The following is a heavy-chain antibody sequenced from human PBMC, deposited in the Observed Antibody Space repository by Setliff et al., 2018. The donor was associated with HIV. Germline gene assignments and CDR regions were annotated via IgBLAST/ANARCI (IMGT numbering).Heavy chain of an antibody. CDR2: IYYTGST. CDR3: ARDQSDYNVLTGFGDFDY. V-gene: IGHV4-39*02. CDR1: GGSISNSRYY. J-gene: IGHJ4*01. Sequence: PSETLSLTCTVSGGSISNSRYYWGWIRQPPGKGLEWIGSIYYTGSTYDNPSLKSRVTISVDTSKNQFSLTLTSVTAADTAMYYCARDQSDYNVLTGFGDFDYWGHGTLVTVSS. D-gene: IGHD3-9*01.